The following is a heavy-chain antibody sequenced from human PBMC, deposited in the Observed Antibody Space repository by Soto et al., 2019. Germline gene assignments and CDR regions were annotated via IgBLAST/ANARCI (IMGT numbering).Heavy chain of an antibody. CDR3: ARGSVETVDSSGHYEY. CDR2: IYYTGRT. J-gene: IGHJ4*02. CDR1: GDSITSGGYY. Sequence: PSETLSLTCTVTGDSITSGGYYWSWIRQPPGKGLEWIGYIYYTGRTNYNPSLESRLTISIDTSKNQFSLTLTSVTAADTAVYYCARGSVETVDSSGHYEYWGQGTPVTVSS. V-gene: IGHV4-30-4*01. D-gene: IGHD3-22*01.